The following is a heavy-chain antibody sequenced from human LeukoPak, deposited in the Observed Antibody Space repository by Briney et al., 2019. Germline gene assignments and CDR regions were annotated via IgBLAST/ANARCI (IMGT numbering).Heavy chain of an antibody. CDR2: IYYSGNT. Sequence: SETLSLTCTVSGGSISSSIYYWGWIRQPPGKGLEWIGTIYYSGNTFYSPSLKSRVTISIDTSKNQFSLQLSSVTSSHTALYYCARHPSFDWFGPWGQGTLATVSS. CDR1: GGSISSSIYY. CDR3: ARHPSFDWFGP. V-gene: IGHV4-39*01. J-gene: IGHJ5*02. D-gene: IGHD3-3*01.